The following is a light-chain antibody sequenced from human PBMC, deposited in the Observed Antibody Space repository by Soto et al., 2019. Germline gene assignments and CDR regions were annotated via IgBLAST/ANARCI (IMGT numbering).Light chain of an antibody. Sequence: QPVLTQSPSASASLGASVKLTCTLSSGHSSYDIAWHQQQPEKGPRFLMRLNSDGGRNKGDGIPDRFSGSSSGAERYLIISNLQSEDEADYYCQTWGTGVHVVFGGGTKVTVL. V-gene: IGLV4-69*01. CDR3: QTWGTGVHVV. CDR1: SGHSSYD. CDR2: LNSDGGR. J-gene: IGLJ2*01.